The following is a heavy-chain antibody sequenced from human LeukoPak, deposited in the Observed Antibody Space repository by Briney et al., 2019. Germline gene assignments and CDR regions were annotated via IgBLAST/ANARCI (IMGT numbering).Heavy chain of an antibody. D-gene: IGHD4-17*01. J-gene: IGHJ4*02. CDR3: ARVEGNGDYRALHY. CDR2: ISAYNGNT. Sequence: VASVKVSCKASGYTFSSYGISWVRQAPGQGLEWMGWISAYNGNTNYAQKLQGRVTMTTDTSTSTAYMELRSLRSDDTAVYYCARVEGNGDYRALHYWGQGTLVTVSS. CDR1: GYTFSSYG. V-gene: IGHV1-18*01.